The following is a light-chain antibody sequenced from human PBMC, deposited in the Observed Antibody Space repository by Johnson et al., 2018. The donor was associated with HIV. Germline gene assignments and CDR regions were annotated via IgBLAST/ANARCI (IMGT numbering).Light chain of an antibody. CDR1: SSTIGNNY. V-gene: IGLV1-51*01. J-gene: IGLJ1*01. Sequence: QSVLTQPPSVSAAPGQKVTSPCSGSSSTIGNNYVPCYQHLPGTVPKLLIYNINNRPSGILDRFSAPKSATSAPRAFPGLQTGDEADYYCGTWDSSLSAYVFGTGTKVTVL. CDR2: NIN. CDR3: GTWDSSLSAYV.